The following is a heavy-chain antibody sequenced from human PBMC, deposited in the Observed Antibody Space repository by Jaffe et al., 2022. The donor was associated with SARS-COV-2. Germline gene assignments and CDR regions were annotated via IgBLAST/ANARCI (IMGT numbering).Heavy chain of an antibody. CDR2: ISSSGSYI. CDR3: ARDPNTWSRPYFDC. D-gene: IGHD2-8*02. J-gene: IGHJ4*02. V-gene: IGHV3-21*01. Sequence: EVQLVESGGGLVKPGGSLRLSCAASGFPFNNYNMMWARQAPGKGLEWLSSISSSGSYIYYTDSVKGRFTISRDNAKSSLYLQMNSLRVEDTAVYYCARDPNTWSRPYFDCWGQGTLVTVSS. CDR1: GFPFNNYN.